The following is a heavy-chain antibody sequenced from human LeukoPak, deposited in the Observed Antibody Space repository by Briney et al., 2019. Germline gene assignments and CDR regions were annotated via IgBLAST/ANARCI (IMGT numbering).Heavy chain of an antibody. CDR2: ISWSSGSI. D-gene: IGHD6-19*01. CDR1: GFTFDDYA. CDR3: AMGHERYSSGWYGSFDI. V-gene: IGHV3-9*01. J-gene: IGHJ3*02. Sequence: SGRSLRLSCAASGFTFDDYAMHWVRQAPGKGLEWVSGISWSSGSIGYADSVKGRFTISRDNAKNSLYLQMNSLRAEDTALYYCAMGHERYSSGWYGSFDIWGQGTMVTVSS.